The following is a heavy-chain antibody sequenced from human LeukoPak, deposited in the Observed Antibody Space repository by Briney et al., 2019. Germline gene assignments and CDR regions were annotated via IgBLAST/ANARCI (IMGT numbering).Heavy chain of an antibody. Sequence: PSETLSLTCTVSGGSISSYYWSWIREPPGKGLEWIGYIYYSGSTNYNPSLKSRVTISVDTSKNQFSLKLSSVTAADTAVYYCARLLWYFDLWGRGTLVTVSS. CDR1: GGSISSYY. CDR3: ARLLWYFDL. CDR2: IYYSGST. V-gene: IGHV4-59*01. J-gene: IGHJ2*01.